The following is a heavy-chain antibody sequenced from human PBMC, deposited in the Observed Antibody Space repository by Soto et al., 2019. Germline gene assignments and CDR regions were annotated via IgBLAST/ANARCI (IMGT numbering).Heavy chain of an antibody. CDR1: GFTFSDYY. CDR3: ARTDCSSTSCLGYYYYYGMDV. Sequence: GGSLRLSCAASGFTFSDYYMSWIRQAPGKGLEWVSYISSSGSTKYYADSVKGRFTISRDNSKNTLYLQMNSLRAEDTAVYYCARTDCSSTSCLGYYYYYGMDVWGQGTTVTVSS. V-gene: IGHV3-11*04. D-gene: IGHD2-2*01. CDR2: ISSSGSTK. J-gene: IGHJ6*02.